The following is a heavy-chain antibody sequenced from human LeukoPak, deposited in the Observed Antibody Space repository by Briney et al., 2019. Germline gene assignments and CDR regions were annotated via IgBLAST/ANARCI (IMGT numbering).Heavy chain of an antibody. J-gene: IGHJ5*02. CDR2: MNPNSGNT. CDR1: GYTFTSYD. V-gene: IGHV1-8*01. CDR3: ARGRRGRSRTSHNWFDP. D-gene: IGHD3-10*01. Sequence: GASVKVSCKASGYTFTSYDINWVRQATGQGLEWMGWMNPNSGNTGYAQKFQGRVTMTRNTSISTAYMELSSLRSEDTAVYYCARGRRGRSRTSHNWFDPWAREPWSPSPQ.